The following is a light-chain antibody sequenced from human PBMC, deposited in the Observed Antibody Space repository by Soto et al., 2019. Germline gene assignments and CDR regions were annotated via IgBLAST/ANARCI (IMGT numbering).Light chain of an antibody. CDR2: KAS. Sequence: DIQMTQSPSTLSASVGDRVTSTCRASQSITDRLAWYQQKPGKAPKFLIYKASNLEGGVPSRFSGSGSGTEFTLTISSVQPDDFATYYCQYWDDYSWTFGQGTKVEIK. V-gene: IGKV1-5*03. CDR1: QSITDR. CDR3: QYWDDYSWT. J-gene: IGKJ1*01.